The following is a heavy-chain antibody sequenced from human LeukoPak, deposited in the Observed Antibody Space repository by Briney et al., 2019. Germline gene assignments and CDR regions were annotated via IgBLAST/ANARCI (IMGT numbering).Heavy chain of an antibody. CDR1: GLTVSSSY. J-gene: IGHJ4*02. Sequence: PGGSLRLSCAASGLTVSSSYLSWVRQAPGKGLEWVSVIYGGGSTYHADSVKGRFTISRDNSKNTLYPQMNSLRAEDTAVYYCASGYSGSYSAYWGQGTPVTVSS. D-gene: IGHD1-26*01. CDR2: IYGGGST. CDR3: ASGYSGSYSAY. V-gene: IGHV3-66*01.